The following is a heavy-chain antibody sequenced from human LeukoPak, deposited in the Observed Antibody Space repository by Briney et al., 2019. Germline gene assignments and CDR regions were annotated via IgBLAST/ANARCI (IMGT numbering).Heavy chain of an antibody. D-gene: IGHD6-6*01. CDR3: ARNIATRGWYFDL. CDR1: GDSISHYY. J-gene: IGHJ2*01. Sequence: PSETLSLTCTVSGDSISHYYWSWIRQPPGKGLEWSGYIYYSGSTNYNPSLKSRVTISVDTSKNQFSLKVSSVTAADTAVYYCARNIATRGWYFDLWGRGTLVTVSS. V-gene: IGHV4-59*01. CDR2: IYYSGST.